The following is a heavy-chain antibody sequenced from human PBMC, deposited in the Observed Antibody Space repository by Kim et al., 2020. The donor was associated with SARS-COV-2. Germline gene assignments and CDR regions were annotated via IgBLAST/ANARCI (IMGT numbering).Heavy chain of an antibody. CDR3: AKEVGDCSSTSCYT. Sequence: GGSLRLSCAASGFTFSSYAMSWVRQAPGKGLEWVSAISGSGGSTYYADSVKGRFTISRDNSKNTLYLQMNSLRAADTAVYYCAKEVGDCSSTSCYTWGQGTLVTVSS. V-gene: IGHV3-23*01. J-gene: IGHJ5*02. D-gene: IGHD2-2*02. CDR1: GFTFSSYA. CDR2: ISGSGGST.